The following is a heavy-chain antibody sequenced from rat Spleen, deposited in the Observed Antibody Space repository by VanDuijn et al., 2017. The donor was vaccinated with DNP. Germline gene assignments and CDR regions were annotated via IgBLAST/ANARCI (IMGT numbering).Heavy chain of an antibody. J-gene: IGHJ3*01. CDR2: ISYEGSNT. Sequence: EVQLVESGGGLVQPGGSLKLSCTASGFTFRDHYMAWVRQAPMKGLEWVASISYEGSNTYYGDSMWGRFTISIDNAKSTLYLQMDSLRSEDTATYFCAGALAYWGQGTLVTVS. V-gene: IGHV5-22*01. CDR3: AGALAY. CDR1: GFTFRDHY.